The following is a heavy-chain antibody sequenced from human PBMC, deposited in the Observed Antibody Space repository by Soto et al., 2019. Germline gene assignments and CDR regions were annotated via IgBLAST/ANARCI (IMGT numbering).Heavy chain of an antibody. CDR2: ISYDGSNK. CDR1: GFTFSSYA. V-gene: IGHV3-30-3*01. D-gene: IGHD6-13*01. J-gene: IGHJ4*02. Sequence: QVQLVESGGGVVQPGRSLRLSCAASGFTFSSYAMHWVRQAPGKGLEWMAVISYDGSNKYYADSVKGRFTISRDNSKNTLYLQMNSLRAEDTAVYYCARDRIYSSSWYDYWGQGTLVTVSS. CDR3: ARDRIYSSSWYDY.